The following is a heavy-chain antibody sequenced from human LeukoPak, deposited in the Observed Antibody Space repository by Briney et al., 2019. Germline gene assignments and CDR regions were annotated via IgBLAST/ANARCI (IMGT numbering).Heavy chain of an antibody. Sequence: PGRSLRLSCAASGFTFDDYAMHWVRQAPGKGLEWVSGVTWNSGTIVYADSVRGRFTISRDNAKNSVYLQMDSLRAEDTAVYYCARGPTNGQAFDYWGQGTLVSVSS. J-gene: IGHJ4*02. CDR1: GFTFDDYA. D-gene: IGHD2-8*01. V-gene: IGHV3-9*01. CDR2: VTWNSGTI. CDR3: ARGPTNGQAFDY.